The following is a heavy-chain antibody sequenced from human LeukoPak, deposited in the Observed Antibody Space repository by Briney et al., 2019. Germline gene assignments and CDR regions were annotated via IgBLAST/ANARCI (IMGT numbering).Heavy chain of an antibody. Sequence: GGSLRLSCAASGFTFSSYAMSWVRQAPGKGLEWVSAISGSGGSTYYADSVKGRFTISRDNSKNTLYLQMNSLRAEDTAVYYCAKDFGNYYDSSGTSSWGQGTLVTVSS. CDR1: GFTFSSYA. CDR2: ISGSGGST. CDR3: AKDFGNYYDSSGTSS. D-gene: IGHD3-22*01. V-gene: IGHV3-23*01. J-gene: IGHJ4*02.